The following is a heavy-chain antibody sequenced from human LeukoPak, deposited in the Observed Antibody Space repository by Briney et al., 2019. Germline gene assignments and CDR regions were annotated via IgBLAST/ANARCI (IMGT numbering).Heavy chain of an antibody. CDR2: IKSDGSTT. Sequence: PGGSLRLSCAASGFTLSSYWMHWVRQAPGKGLVWVSRIKSDGSTTNYADSVKGRFTISRDNAKNTLYLQMNSLRAEDTAVYYCAKRPATSHYDSSGYQSYFDYWGQGTLVTVSS. CDR3: AKRPATSHYDSSGYQSYFDY. J-gene: IGHJ4*02. CDR1: GFTLSSYW. D-gene: IGHD3-22*01. V-gene: IGHV3-74*01.